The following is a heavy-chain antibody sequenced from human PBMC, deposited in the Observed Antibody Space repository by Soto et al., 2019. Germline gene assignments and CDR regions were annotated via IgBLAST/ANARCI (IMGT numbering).Heavy chain of an antibody. Sequence: ASVKVSCKASGYTFTSYGISWVRQAPGQGLEWMGWISAYNGNTNYAQKLQGRVTMTTDTSASTAYMELSSLRSEDTAVYYCARDDEAGTTSGKLMYWGQGTLVTVSS. D-gene: IGHD1-7*01. V-gene: IGHV1-18*01. CDR1: GYTFTSYG. CDR2: ISAYNGNT. J-gene: IGHJ4*02. CDR3: ARDDEAGTTSGKLMY.